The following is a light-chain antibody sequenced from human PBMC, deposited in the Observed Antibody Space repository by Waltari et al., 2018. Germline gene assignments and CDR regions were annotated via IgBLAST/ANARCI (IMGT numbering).Light chain of an antibody. CDR1: ETLVHNYGYIY. CDR2: KVS. CDR3: MQPVRWPPG. Sequence: VVLTQSPLFLPVTLGQPASISCRAPETLVHNYGYIYLIWVHHRPGQSPRRLFYKVSNRDFGVPDRFSASGSATDFTLNISRVEADDVGVYFCMQPVRWPPGFGPGTRVDIK. V-gene: IGKV2-30*02. J-gene: IGKJ3*01.